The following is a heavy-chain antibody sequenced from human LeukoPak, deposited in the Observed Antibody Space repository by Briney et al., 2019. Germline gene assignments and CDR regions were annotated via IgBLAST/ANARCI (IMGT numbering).Heavy chain of an antibody. CDR2: VSPIYGTS. J-gene: IGHJ3*02. V-gene: IGHV1-69*13. D-gene: IGHD2-15*01. Sequence: GASVKVSCKASGGTFGRYAITWVRQAPGQRLEWMGGVSPIYGTSDYAQRFQGRVMISADESTSTAFLEARSLRSEDTAVYYCARDCSGGRCYGAFDIWGQGTLVIVSS. CDR1: GGTFGRYA. CDR3: ARDCSGGRCYGAFDI.